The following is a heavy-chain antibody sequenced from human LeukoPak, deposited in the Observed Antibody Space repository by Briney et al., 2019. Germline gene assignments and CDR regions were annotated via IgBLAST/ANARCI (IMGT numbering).Heavy chain of an antibody. CDR2: IYYSGST. D-gene: IGHD3-22*01. CDR3: ASGGYDSSGYT. V-gene: IGHV4-61*01. CDR1: GGSVSSGSYY. J-gene: IGHJ4*02. Sequence: PSETLSLTCTVSGGSVSSGSYYWSWIRQPPGKGLEWIGYIYYSGSTNYNPSLKGRVTISVDTSKNQFSLKLSSVTAADTAVYYCASGGYDSSGYTWGQGTLVTVSS.